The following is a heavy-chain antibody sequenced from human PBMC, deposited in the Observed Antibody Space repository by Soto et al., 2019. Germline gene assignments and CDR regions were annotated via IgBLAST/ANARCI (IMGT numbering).Heavy chain of an antibody. D-gene: IGHD2-21*02. CDR3: ARDLWGYCGADCYPLDV. CDR1: GGSISSGDYY. CDR2: IYYSGST. J-gene: IGHJ6*02. Sequence: SETLSLTCTVSGGSISSGDYYWSWIRQPPGKGQEWIGYIYYSGSTYYNPSLKSRVTISVDTSKNQFSLKLNSVTAADTAVYYCARDLWGYCGADCYPLDVWGQGTTVTVSS. V-gene: IGHV4-30-4*02.